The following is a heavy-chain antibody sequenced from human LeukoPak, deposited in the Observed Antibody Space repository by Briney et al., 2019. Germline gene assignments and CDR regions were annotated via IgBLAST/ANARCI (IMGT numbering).Heavy chain of an antibody. J-gene: IGHJ4*02. Sequence: SETLFLTCTVSGGSISGYYWSWIRQPPGKGLEWIGYIYHSGSTYYNPSLKSRVTISVDRSKNQFSLKLSSVTAADTAVYYCARGKLGIDYWGQGTLVTVSS. D-gene: IGHD7-27*01. CDR2: IYHSGST. CDR3: ARGKLGIDY. CDR1: GGSISGYY. V-gene: IGHV4-59*12.